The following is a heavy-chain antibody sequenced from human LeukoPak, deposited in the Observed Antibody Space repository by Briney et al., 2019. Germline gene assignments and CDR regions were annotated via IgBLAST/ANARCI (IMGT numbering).Heavy chain of an antibody. V-gene: IGHV3-48*03. Sequence: TGGSLSLSCLASGFAFSAYEMNWVRQAPGRGLEWVSYISGSDTTTYYADSVRGRFTIFRDNAKNSLYLQMNSLRAEDTALYYCTTLGYHLDSWGQGTLVNLSS. CDR3: TTLGYHLDS. J-gene: IGHJ4*02. D-gene: IGHD3-22*01. CDR2: ISGSDTTT. CDR1: GFAFSAYE.